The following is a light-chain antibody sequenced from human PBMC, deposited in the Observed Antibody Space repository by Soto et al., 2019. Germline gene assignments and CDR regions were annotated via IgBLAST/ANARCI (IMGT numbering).Light chain of an antibody. CDR1: QSVSSSY. V-gene: IGKV3-20*01. Sequence: EIVLTQSPGTLSLSPGERATLSCRASQSVSSSYLAWYQQKPGQAPRLLIYGASSRATGIPDRFSGSGSGTDFTLTISRLEPVYFAVYYCQQYGSSQWTFCQGPKLDIK. CDR2: GAS. J-gene: IGKJ1*01. CDR3: QQYGSSQWT.